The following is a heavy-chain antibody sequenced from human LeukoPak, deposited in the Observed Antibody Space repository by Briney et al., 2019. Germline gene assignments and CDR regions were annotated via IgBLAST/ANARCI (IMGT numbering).Heavy chain of an antibody. V-gene: IGHV1-2*04. Sequence: ASVKVSCKTSGYIFTDYYIHWVRQAPGQGLEWMGWINPKTGDTNSAQKFQRWFTMTRDTAISTAYMELNRLALDDTAVYYCARVVYSHGYCDRVTCPNWFDPWGQGTLVTVSS. CDR2: INPKTGDT. J-gene: IGHJ5*02. CDR3: ARVVYSHGYCDRVTCPNWFDP. D-gene: IGHD2-2*03. CDR1: GYIFTDYY.